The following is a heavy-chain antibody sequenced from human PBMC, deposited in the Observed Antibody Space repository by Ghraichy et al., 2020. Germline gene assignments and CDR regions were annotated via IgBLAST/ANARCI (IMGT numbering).Heavy chain of an antibody. Sequence: SETLSLTCTVSGGSISSYYWSWIRQPPGKGLEWIGYIYYRGSTNYNPSLKSRVTISVDTSKNQFSLKLSSVTAADTAVYYCARVGVATTLDYWGQGTRVTVSS. J-gene: IGHJ4*02. CDR2: IYYRGST. V-gene: IGHV4-59*01. D-gene: IGHD5-12*01. CDR3: ARVGVATTLDY. CDR1: GGSISSYY.